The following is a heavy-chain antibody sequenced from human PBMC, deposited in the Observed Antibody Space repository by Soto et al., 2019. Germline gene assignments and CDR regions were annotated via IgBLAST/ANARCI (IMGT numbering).Heavy chain of an antibody. Sequence: PSETLSLTCTVSGGSISSGGYYWSWIRQHPGKGLEWIGYIYYSGSTYYNPSLKSRVTISVDTSKNQFSLKLSSVTAADTAVYYCARDLSTYYYGLGYNWFDPWGQGTLVTVSS. CDR2: IYYSGST. CDR1: GGSISSGGYY. V-gene: IGHV4-31*03. CDR3: ARDLSTYYYGLGYNWFDP. D-gene: IGHD3-10*01. J-gene: IGHJ5*02.